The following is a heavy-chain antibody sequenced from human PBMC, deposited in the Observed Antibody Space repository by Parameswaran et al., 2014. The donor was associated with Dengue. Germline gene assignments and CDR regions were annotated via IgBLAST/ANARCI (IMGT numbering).Heavy chain of an antibody. CDR3: TRDGPYYYFTLDV. Sequence: WIRQPPGKGLEWVASISAPSTYEYYADSVKGRFTVSRDSAKASVYLQMNGLTVEDTAVYYCTRDGPYYYFTLDVWGHGTPVTVSS. J-gene: IGHJ6*02. CDR2: ISAPSTYE. V-gene: IGHV3-21*01.